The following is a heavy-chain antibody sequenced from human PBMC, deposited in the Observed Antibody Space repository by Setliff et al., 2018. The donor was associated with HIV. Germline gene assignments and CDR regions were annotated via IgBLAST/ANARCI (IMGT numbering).Heavy chain of an antibody. CDR1: GDSIGTYD. Sequence: PSETLSLTCSVSGDSIGTYDWNWIRQTPGKRLEWIGFFYYGGSTDYNPALKSRVTMSVDTSKNQFSRLLSSVTAADTAVYYCARGGTVSADFDSWGQGTLVTVSS. CDR3: ARGGTVSADFDS. CDR2: FYYGGST. V-gene: IGHV4-59*12. J-gene: IGHJ4*02. D-gene: IGHD6-19*01.